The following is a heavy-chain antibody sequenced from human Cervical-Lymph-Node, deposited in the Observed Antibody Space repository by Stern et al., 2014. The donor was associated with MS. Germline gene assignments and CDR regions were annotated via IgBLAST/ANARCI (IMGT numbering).Heavy chain of an antibody. J-gene: IGHJ6*02. CDR3: ERGVDIVVVPAGYGMDV. CDR1: GGSISSYY. V-gene: IGHV4-59*01. D-gene: IGHD2-2*01. CDR2: IYYSGST. Sequence: QLQLQESGPGLVKPSETLSLTCTVSGGSISSYYWSWIRQPPGKGLEWIGYIYYSGSTNYNPSLKSRVTISVDTSKNQFSLKLSSVTAADTAVYYCERGVDIVVVPAGYGMDVWGQGTTVTVSS.